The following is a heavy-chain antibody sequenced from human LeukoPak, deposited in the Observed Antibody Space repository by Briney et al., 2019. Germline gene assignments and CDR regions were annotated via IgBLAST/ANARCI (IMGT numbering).Heavy chain of an antibody. Sequence: SETLSLTCTVSGGSITNYYWSWIRQPPGKGLEWIGYIYYSGSTNYNPSLKSRVTISVDTSKRQFSLKLSSVTAADTAVYYCASSEYSYGFRFDYWGQGTLVTVSS. D-gene: IGHD5-18*01. CDR2: IYYSGST. CDR1: GGSITNYY. CDR3: ASSEYSYGFRFDY. V-gene: IGHV4-59*01. J-gene: IGHJ4*02.